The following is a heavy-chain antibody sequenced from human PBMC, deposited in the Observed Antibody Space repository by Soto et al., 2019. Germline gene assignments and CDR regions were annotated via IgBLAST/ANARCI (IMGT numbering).Heavy chain of an antibody. Sequence: ASVKVSCKASGYTFTRYGISWVRQAPGQGLEWMGWISGYNGDANYAQRFQGRVSMTIDTSTTTAYMELRTLTPDDTAVYYCAINGQPTHYYYGLDVWGQGTTVTVSS. D-gene: IGHD2-8*01. CDR3: AINGQPTHYYYGLDV. V-gene: IGHV1-18*01. CDR1: GYTFTRYG. J-gene: IGHJ6*02. CDR2: ISGYNGDA.